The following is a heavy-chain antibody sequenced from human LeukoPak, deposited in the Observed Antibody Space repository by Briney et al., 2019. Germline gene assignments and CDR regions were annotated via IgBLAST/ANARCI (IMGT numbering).Heavy chain of an antibody. V-gene: IGHV3-15*01. J-gene: IGHJ2*01. D-gene: IGHD3-22*01. CDR1: GFTFSNAW. CDR2: IKSKTDGGTT. Sequence: GGSLRLSCAASGFTFSNAWMSWVRQAPGKGLEWVGRIKSKTDGGTTDYAAPVKGRFTISRDDSNNTLYLQMNSLKTEDTAVYYCTVGYYDSSGYLPRYFDLWGRGTLVTVSS. CDR3: TVGYYDSSGYLPRYFDL.